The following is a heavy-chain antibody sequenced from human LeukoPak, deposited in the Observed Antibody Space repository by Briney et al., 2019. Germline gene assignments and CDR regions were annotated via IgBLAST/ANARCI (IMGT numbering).Heavy chain of an antibody. V-gene: IGHV4-59*01. CDR3: ARFTAMVNKYYYYYGMDV. D-gene: IGHD5-18*01. CDR2: IYYSGST. Sequence: SETLSLTCTVSGGSISSYYWSWIRQPPGKGLEWIGYIYYSGSTNYNPSLKSRATISVDTSKNQFSLKLSSVTAADTAVYYCARFTAMVNKYYYYYGMDVWGQGTTVTVSS. J-gene: IGHJ6*02. CDR1: GGSISSYY.